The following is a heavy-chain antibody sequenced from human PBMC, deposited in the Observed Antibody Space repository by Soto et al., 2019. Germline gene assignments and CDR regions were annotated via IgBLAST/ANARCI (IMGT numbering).Heavy chain of an antibody. Sequence: GGSLRLSCAASGFTFSSYSMNWVRQAPGKGLEWVSYISSSSSTIYYADSVKGRFTISRDNAKNSLYLQMNSLRDEDTAVYYCARDELGTYYDFWSGYPNPEYYYYGMDVWGQGTTVTVSS. V-gene: IGHV3-48*02. J-gene: IGHJ6*02. CDR1: GFTFSSYS. CDR2: ISSSSSTI. D-gene: IGHD3-3*01. CDR3: ARDELGTYYDFWSGYPNPEYYYYGMDV.